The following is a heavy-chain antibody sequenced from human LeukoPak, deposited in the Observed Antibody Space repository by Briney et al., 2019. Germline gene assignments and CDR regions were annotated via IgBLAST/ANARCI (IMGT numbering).Heavy chain of an antibody. CDR3: ARRSSSWQRGYYYYYMDV. V-gene: IGHV3-20*01. CDR2: INWNGGST. J-gene: IGHJ6*03. CDR1: GFTVSTNS. Sequence: GGSLRLSCTVSGFTVSTNSMSWVRQAPGKGLEWVSGINWNGGSTGYADSVKGRFTISRDNAKNSLYLQMNSLRAEDTALYHCARRSSSWQRGYYYYYMDVWGKGTTVTISS. D-gene: IGHD6-13*01.